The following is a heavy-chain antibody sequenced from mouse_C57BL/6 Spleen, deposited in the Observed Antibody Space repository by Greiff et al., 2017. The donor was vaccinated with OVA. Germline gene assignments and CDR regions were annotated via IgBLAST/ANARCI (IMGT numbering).Heavy chain of an antibody. J-gene: IGHJ3*01. CDR3: ATKGTAQATGFAY. D-gene: IGHD3-1*01. CDR2: IYPRDGST. Sequence: VQLQQSDAELVKPGASVKISRKVSGYTFTDHTIHWMKQRPEQGLEWIGYIYPRDGSTKYNEKFKGKATLTADKSSSTAYMQLNSLTSEDSAVYFCATKGTAQATGFAYWGQGTLVTVSA. CDR1: GYTFTDHT. V-gene: IGHV1-78*01.